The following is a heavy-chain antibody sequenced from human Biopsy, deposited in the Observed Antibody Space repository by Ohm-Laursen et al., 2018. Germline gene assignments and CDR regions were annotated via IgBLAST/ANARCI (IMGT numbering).Heavy chain of an antibody. Sequence: GASVKVSCKASGYSFTSYYMHLVRQAPGQGLEWMGMINPSGSTTSYPQIFQGRVTMTRDTSKSTVYMELSSLRSADTAVYFCARNTGWYGDLYYFDYWGQGTLVTVSS. V-gene: IGHV1-46*01. D-gene: IGHD6-19*01. CDR2: INPSGSTT. CDR1: GYSFTSYY. CDR3: ARNTGWYGDLYYFDY. J-gene: IGHJ4*02.